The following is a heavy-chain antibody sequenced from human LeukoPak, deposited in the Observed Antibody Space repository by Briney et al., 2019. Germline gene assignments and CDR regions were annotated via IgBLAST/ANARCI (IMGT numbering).Heavy chain of an antibody. Sequence: PGGSLRLSCAASEFTYGMNWVRQAPGKGLECVSAISSSGSNTYYADSVKGRFSISRDNSKNTLYLQMNSLRAEDTAVYYCASTIGLTPPGYWGQGTLVTVSS. CDR3: ASTIGLTPPGY. CDR2: ISSSGSNT. CDR1: EFTYG. J-gene: IGHJ4*02. V-gene: IGHV3-23*01. D-gene: IGHD3-9*01.